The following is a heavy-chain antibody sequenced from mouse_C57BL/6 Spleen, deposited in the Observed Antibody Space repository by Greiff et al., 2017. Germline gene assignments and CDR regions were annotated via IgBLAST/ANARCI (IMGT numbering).Heavy chain of an antibody. CDR2: INPSSGYT. V-gene: IGHV1-4*01. Sequence: QVQLQQSGAELARPGASVKMSCKASGYTFTSYTMHWVKQRPGQGLEWIGYINPSSGYTKYNQKFKDKATLTADKSSSTAYMQLRSLTSEDSAVYYCARGTVVGVSYYFDYWGQGTTLTVSS. D-gene: IGHD1-1*01. CDR1: GYTFTSYT. J-gene: IGHJ2*01. CDR3: ARGTVVGVSYYFDY.